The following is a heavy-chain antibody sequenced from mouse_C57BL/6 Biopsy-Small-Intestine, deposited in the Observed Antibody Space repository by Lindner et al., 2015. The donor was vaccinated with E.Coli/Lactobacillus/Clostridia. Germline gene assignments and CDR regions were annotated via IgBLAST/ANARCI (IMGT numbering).Heavy chain of an antibody. CDR1: GFTFSDYG. CDR3: ARYGDYSLDY. V-gene: IGHV5-17*01. Sequence: VQLQESGGGLVKPGGSRKLSCAASGFTFSDYGMHWVRQAPEKGLEWIAFISVDSGTIYYADTVKGRFTISRDIARNTLFLQMTSLRSEDTAIYYCARYGDYSLDYWGQGTSVTVSS. CDR2: ISVDSGTI. J-gene: IGHJ4*01. D-gene: IGHD2-13*01.